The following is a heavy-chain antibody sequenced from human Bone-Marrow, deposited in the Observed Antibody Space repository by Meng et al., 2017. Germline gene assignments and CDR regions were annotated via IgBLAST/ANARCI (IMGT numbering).Heavy chain of an antibody. CDR2: INHSGST. CDR3: ARGRVTTVTTPNWYFDL. Sequence: QVQLQQWGAGLLKPSETLSPTCAVYGGSFSGYYWSWIRQPPGKGLEWIGEINHSGSTNYNPSLKSRVTISVDTSKNQFSLKLSSVTAADTAVYYCARGRVTTVTTPNWYFDLWGRGTLVTVSS. CDR1: GGSFSGYY. V-gene: IGHV4-34*01. D-gene: IGHD4-17*01. J-gene: IGHJ2*01.